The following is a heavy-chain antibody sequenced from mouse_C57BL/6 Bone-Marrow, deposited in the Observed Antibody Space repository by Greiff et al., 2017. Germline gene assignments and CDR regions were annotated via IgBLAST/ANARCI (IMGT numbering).Heavy chain of an antibody. CDR1: GYTFTNYW. D-gene: IGHD1-1*01. CDR3: AREGFYYYGSSHWYFDV. J-gene: IGHJ1*03. V-gene: IGHV1-63*01. Sequence: QVQLQQSGAELVRPGTSVKMSCKASGYTFTNYWIGWAKQRPGHGLEWIGDIYPGGGYTNYNEKFKGKDTLTADKSSSTAYMQFSSLTSEDSAIYYCAREGFYYYGSSHWYFDVWGTGTTVTVSS. CDR2: IYPGGGYT.